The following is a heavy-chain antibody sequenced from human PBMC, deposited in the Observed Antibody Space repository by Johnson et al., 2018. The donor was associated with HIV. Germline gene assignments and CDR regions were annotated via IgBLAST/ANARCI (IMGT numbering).Heavy chain of an antibody. CDR3: AKVLVAGDAFDI. Sequence: QVQLVESGGGVVQPGGSMRLSCAASGFTFSNYGMHWVRQAPGKGLEWVAFIRYDGSNKYYADSVKGRFTISRDNSKNTLYLQMNSLRAEDTAVYYCAKVLVAGDAFDIWGQGTMVTVSS. CDR1: GFTFSNYG. D-gene: IGHD2-15*01. J-gene: IGHJ3*02. CDR2: IRYDGSNK. V-gene: IGHV3-30*02.